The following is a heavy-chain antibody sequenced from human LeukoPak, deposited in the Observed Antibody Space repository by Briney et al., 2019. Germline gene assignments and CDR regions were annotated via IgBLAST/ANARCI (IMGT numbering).Heavy chain of an antibody. CDR1: GYTFTGYY. CDR2: INPNSGGT. CDR3: ARERYQLLFHNWLDP. J-gene: IGHJ5*02. V-gene: IGHV1-2*02. D-gene: IGHD2-2*01. Sequence: ASVKVSCKASGYTFTGYYMHWVRQAPGQGLEWMGWINPNSGGTNYAQKFQGRVTMTRDTSISTAYMELSRLRSDDTAVYYCARERYQLLFHNWLDPWGQGTLVTVSS.